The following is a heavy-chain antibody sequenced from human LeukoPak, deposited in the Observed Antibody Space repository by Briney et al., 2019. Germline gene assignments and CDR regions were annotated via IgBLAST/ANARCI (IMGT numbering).Heavy chain of an antibody. Sequence: SETLSLTCTVSGGSISSSSYYWGWIRQPPGKGLEWIGSIYYSGSTYYNPSLKSRVTISVDTSKNQFSLKLSSVTAADTAVYYCARERGVTTVTTLINWFDPWGQGTLVTVSS. CDR2: IYYSGST. CDR1: GGSISSSSYY. V-gene: IGHV4-39*07. CDR3: ARERGVTTVTTLINWFDP. J-gene: IGHJ5*02. D-gene: IGHD4-17*01.